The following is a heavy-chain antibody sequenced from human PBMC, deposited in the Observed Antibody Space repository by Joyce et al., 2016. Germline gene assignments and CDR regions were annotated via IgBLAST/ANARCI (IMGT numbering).Heavy chain of an antibody. D-gene: IGHD3-10*01. CDR2: INAGNGNT. J-gene: IGHJ4*02. CDR1: GYTFTGHT. Sequence: QVQLVQSGAEVKKPGASVKVSCKASGYTFTGHTIHWVRQAPGQSLEGMGWINAGNGNTRFSQKFQGRVTVSRDTSANTAYMEVSSLRSEDTAVYYCARGSSALTYFDFWGQGTLVTVSS. CDR3: ARGSSALTYFDF. V-gene: IGHV1-3*01.